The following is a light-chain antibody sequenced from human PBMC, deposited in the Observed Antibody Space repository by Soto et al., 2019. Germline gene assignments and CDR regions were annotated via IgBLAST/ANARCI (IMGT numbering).Light chain of an antibody. CDR1: SSDVGGYNY. J-gene: IGLJ3*02. V-gene: IGLV2-14*03. Sequence: QSALTQPASVSGSPGQSITISCTGTSSDVGGYNYVSWYQHHPGKAPKLMIYDVTNRPSGVSNRFSGSKSGNTASLTISGLQAEDEADYYCTAYTARSPYFVFGGGTQVNVL. CDR2: DVT. CDR3: TAYTARSPYFV.